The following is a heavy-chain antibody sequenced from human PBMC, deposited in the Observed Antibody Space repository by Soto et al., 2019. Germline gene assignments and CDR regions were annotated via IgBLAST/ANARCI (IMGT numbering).Heavy chain of an antibody. V-gene: IGHV5-10-1*01. J-gene: IGHJ5*02. CDR1: GYSFTNYW. D-gene: IGHD6-13*01. CDR3: ARIESIARNWFDP. Sequence: XGALKISCKGSGYSFTNYWISWVRRMPGKGLEWMGNIDPVDSYTNYSPSFQGHVTFSVDTSISTAYLQWSSLKASDTAMYYCARIESIARNWFDPWGQGTLVTGSS. CDR2: IDPVDSYT.